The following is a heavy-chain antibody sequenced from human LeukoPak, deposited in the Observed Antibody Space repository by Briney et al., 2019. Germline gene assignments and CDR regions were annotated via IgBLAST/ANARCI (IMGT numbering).Heavy chain of an antibody. CDR3: AKDLNKRKYGDYVDY. CDR1: GFTFSTYG. D-gene: IGHD4-17*01. V-gene: IGHV3-30*18. CDR2: ISYDGSNK. J-gene: IGHJ4*02. Sequence: GRSLRLSCAASGFTFSTYGMHWVRQAPGKGLEWVAVISYDGSNKYYADSVKGRFTISRDNSKNSLYLQMNRLRAEDTAEYYCAKDLNKRKYGDYVDYWGQGTLVTVSS.